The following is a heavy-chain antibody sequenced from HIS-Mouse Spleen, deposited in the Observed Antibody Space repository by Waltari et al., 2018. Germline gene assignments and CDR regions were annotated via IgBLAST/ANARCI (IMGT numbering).Heavy chain of an antibody. Sequence: QVQLVESGGGVVQPGRSLRLSCAASGFTFSSYGMHGVRRGPGKGLGWVEVIWYEGSNRYEADSVKGRFTISRDNSKNTLYLQMNSLRAEDTAVYYCASISLWGGPVDIWGQGTMVTVSS. CDR3: ASISLWGGPVDI. D-gene: IGHD3-10*01. CDR2: IWYEGSNR. J-gene: IGHJ3*02. V-gene: IGHV3-33*01. CDR1: GFTFSSYG.